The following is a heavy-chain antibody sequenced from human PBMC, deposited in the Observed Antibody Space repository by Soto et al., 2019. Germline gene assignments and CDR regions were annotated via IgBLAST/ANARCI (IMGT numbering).Heavy chain of an antibody. CDR3: ASGGASYDFWSGYQTDY. CDR1: GGTFSSYA. CDR2: IIPIFGTA. J-gene: IGHJ4*02. D-gene: IGHD3-3*01. V-gene: IGHV1-69*06. Sequence: ASVKVSCKASGGTFSSYAISWVRQAPGQGLEWMGGIIPIFGTANYAQKFQGRVTITADKSTSTAYMELSSLRSEDTAVYYCASGGASYDFWSGYQTDYWGQGTLVTVS.